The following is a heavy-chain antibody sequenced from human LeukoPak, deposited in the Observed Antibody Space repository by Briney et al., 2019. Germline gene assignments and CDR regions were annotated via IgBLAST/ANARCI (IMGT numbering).Heavy chain of an antibody. CDR1: GGSISPYY. CDR3: ARSRGDYYYMDV. J-gene: IGHJ6*03. CDR2: IYHSGST. V-gene: IGHV4-59*12. Sequence: SETLSLTCTVSGGSISPYYWSWIRQPPGKGLEWIGYIYHSGSTYYNPSLKSRVTISVDRSKNQFSLKLSSVTAADTAVYYCARSRGDYYYMDVWGKGTTVTVSS. D-gene: IGHD1-26*01.